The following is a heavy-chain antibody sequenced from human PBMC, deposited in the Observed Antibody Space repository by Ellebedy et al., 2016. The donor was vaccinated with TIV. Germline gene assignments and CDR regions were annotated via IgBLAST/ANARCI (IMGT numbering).Heavy chain of an antibody. Sequence: GESLKISCAASGFTFSRRWMHWVRQAPGKGLVWVSHINSDGSTTTYADSVKGRFTISRDNARYMVFLQMNSLRAEDTAVYYCATDDSYAFDYWGQGILVTVSS. CDR2: INSDGSTT. J-gene: IGHJ4*02. V-gene: IGHV3-74*01. CDR3: ATDDSYAFDY. CDR1: GFTFSRRW. D-gene: IGHD3-10*01.